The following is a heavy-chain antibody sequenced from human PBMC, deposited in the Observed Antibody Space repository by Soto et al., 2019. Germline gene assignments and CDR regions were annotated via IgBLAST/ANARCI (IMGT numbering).Heavy chain of an antibody. CDR3: ARDLGSPYGDYLPY. CDR2: INAGNGNT. D-gene: IGHD4-17*01. V-gene: IGHV1-3*01. J-gene: IGHJ4*02. Sequence: ASVKVSCKASGYTFTSYAMHWGRQAPGQRLEWMGWINAGNGNTKYSQKFQGRVTITRDTSASTAYMELSSLRSEDTAVYYCARDLGSPYGDYLPYWGQGTLVTVSS. CDR1: GYTFTSYA.